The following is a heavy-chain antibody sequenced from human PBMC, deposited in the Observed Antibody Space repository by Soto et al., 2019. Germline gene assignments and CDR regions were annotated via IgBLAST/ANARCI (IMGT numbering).Heavy chain of an antibody. J-gene: IGHJ4*02. CDR2: ISYDGSRK. V-gene: IGHV3-30*03. D-gene: IGHD6-19*01. CDR3: ATGVAVAGA. CDR1: GFVFRSYG. Sequence: GGSLRLSCAASGFVFRSYGMHWVRQAPGKGLEWVAVISYDGSRKFYADSVKGRFTISRDNSENTLYLQTNSLRAEDTAVYYCATGVAVAGAWGQGTKVTVSS.